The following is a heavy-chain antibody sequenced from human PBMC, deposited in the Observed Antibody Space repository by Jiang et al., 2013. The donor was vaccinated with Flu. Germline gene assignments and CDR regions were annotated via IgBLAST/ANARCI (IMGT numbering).Heavy chain of an antibody. V-gene: IGHV6-1*01. D-gene: IGHD4-11*01. J-gene: IGHJ4*02. CDR3: ARDHSNYAYYFDY. Sequence: RITINPDTSKNQFSLQLNSVTPEDTAVYYCARDHSNYAYYFDYWGQGTLVTVSS.